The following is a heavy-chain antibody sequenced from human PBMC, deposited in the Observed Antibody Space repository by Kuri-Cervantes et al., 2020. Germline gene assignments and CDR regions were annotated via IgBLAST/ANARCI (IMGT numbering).Heavy chain of an antibody. CDR1: GFTFSDHY. CDR2: INWNSGRE. J-gene: IGHJ4*02. Sequence: GGSLRLSCAASGFTFSDHYMDWVRQVPGKGLEWVSGINWNSGREGYADSLKGRFTISRDNAKNPLYLQMNSLRAEDTAVYYCARAGIQLWEADFDYWGQGTLVTVSS. V-gene: IGHV3-69-1*01. D-gene: IGHD5-18*01. CDR3: ARAGIQLWEADFDY.